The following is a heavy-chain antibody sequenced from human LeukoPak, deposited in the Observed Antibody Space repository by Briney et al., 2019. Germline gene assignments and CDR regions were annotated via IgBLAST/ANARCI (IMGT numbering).Heavy chain of an antibody. Sequence: SETLSLTCAVYGGSFSGYYWSWIRQPPGKGLEWIGEINHSGSTNYNPSLKGRVTISVDTSKNQFSLKLSSVTAADTAVYYCARGRSPAVRAFNYWGQGTLVTVSS. D-gene: IGHD3-10*01. J-gene: IGHJ4*02. V-gene: IGHV4-34*01. CDR2: INHSGST. CDR3: ARGRSPAVRAFNY. CDR1: GGSFSGYY.